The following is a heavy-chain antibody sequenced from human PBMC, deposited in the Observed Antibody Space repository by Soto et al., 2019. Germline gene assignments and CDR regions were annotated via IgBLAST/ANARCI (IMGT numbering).Heavy chain of an antibody. J-gene: IGHJ4*02. CDR1: GFTFSNYG. Sequence: QVQLVESGGGVVQPGRSLRLSCAASGFTFSNYGMHWVRQAPGKGLEWVAVISYDGTNKYYADSVKGRFTISRDNSKNTLYLQMNSLRAEDTAVYYCAKNVRVAARLAYCFDYWDQGTLVTVSS. CDR2: ISYDGTNK. CDR3: AKNVRVAARLAYCFDY. D-gene: IGHD6-6*01. V-gene: IGHV3-30*18.